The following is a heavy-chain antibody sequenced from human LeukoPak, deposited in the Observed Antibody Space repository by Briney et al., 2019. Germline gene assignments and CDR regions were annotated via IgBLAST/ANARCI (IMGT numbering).Heavy chain of an antibody. J-gene: IGHJ3*02. D-gene: IGHD1-14*01. CDR2: IIPILGIA. CDR3: ARAFSPRRPTDAFDI. Sequence: GSSVKVSCKASGGTFSSYAISWVRQAPGQGLEWMGRIIPILGIANYAQKFQGRVTITADKSTSTAYMELSSLRSEDTAVYYCARAFSPRRPTDAFDIWGQGTMVTVSS. CDR1: GGTFSSYA. V-gene: IGHV1-69*04.